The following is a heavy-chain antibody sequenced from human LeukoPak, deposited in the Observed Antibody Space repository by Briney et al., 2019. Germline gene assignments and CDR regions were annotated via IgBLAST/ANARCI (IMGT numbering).Heavy chain of an antibody. J-gene: IGHJ4*02. CDR1: GYTFTSYG. CDR2: ISTSNGNT. D-gene: IGHD3-10*01. Sequence: ASVKVSCKASGYTFTSYGINWVRQAPGQGLEWMGWISTSNGNTKSAQKLQGRVTMTTDTSTSTAYMELRSLRSDDTAVYYCARGRGGYLGSGSFDNWGQGTLVTVSS. CDR3: ARGRGGYLGSGSFDN. V-gene: IGHV1-18*01.